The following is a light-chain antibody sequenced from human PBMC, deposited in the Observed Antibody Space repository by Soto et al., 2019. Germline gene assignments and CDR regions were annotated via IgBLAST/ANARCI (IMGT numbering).Light chain of an antibody. CDR1: QSVSSN. J-gene: IGKJ5*01. CDR3: QQYNNWPPIT. V-gene: IGKV3-15*01. Sequence: EIVTTQSPAALSVSPGERATLSCRASQSVSSNLAWYQQKPGQAPRLLIYGASTRAAGIPARFSGSGSGTEFTLTISSLQSEDFAVYYCQQYNNWPPITFGQGTRLEIK. CDR2: GAS.